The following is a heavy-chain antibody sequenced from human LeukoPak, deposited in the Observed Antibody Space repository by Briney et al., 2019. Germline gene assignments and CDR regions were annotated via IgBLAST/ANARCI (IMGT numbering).Heavy chain of an antibody. CDR3: ARSRGSPNSGEDAFDI. J-gene: IGHJ3*02. CDR2: MSYGGTYK. V-gene: IGHV3-30-3*01. CDR1: GFTFSSYA. D-gene: IGHD2-15*01. Sequence: GSLRLSCAASGFTFSSYAMHWVRQAPGKGLGWVAVMSYGGTYKYYADSVKGRFTISRDNSKNTVYLQMNSLRGEDTAVYYCARSRGSPNSGEDAFDIWGQGTVVTVSS.